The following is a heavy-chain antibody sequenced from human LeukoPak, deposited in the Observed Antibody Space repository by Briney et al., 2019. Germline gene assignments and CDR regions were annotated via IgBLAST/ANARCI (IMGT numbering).Heavy chain of an antibody. J-gene: IGHJ6*03. CDR1: GYSISSGYY. CDR2: IYHSGST. V-gene: IGHV4-38-2*02. D-gene: IGHD2-2*01. Sequence: SETLSLTCTVSGYSISSGYYWGWIRQPPEKGLEWIGSIYHSGSTYYNPSLKSRVTISVDTSKNQFSLKLSSVTAADTAVYYCARVGCSSTSCYPYYYMDVWGKGTTVTVSS. CDR3: ARVGCSSTSCYPYYYMDV.